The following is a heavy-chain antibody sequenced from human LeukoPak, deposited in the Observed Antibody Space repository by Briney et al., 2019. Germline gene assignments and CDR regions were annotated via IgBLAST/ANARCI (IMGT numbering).Heavy chain of an antibody. CDR1: GGTFSSYA. D-gene: IGHD1-26*01. CDR3: AREPTRYSGSYYYVGAFDI. Sequence: SVKVSXKASGGTFSSYAISWVRQAPGQGLEWMGGIIPIFGTANYAQKFQGRVTITTDESTSTAYMELSSLRSEDTAVYCCAREPTRYSGSYYYVGAFDIWGQGTMVTVSS. CDR2: IIPIFGTA. J-gene: IGHJ3*02. V-gene: IGHV1-69*05.